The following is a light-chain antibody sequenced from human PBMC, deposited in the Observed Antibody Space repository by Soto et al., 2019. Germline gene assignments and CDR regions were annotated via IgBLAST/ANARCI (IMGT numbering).Light chain of an antibody. CDR1: QSITKW. J-gene: IGKJ1*01. CDR2: DAS. Sequence: DIQVTKSDFTLTQSPATLVIIICRASQSITKWMAWYQQKPGKAPRLLIYDASSLESGVPSRFSARGSGTEFTLTISILQPDVVATYYCQQYNGRWAFGQGTKVDIK. V-gene: IGKV1-5*02. CDR3: QQYNGRWA.